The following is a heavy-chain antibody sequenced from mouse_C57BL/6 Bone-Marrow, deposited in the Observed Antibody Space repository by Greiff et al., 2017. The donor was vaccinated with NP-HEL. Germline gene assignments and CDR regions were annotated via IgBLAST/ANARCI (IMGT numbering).Heavy chain of an antibody. CDR1: GYTFTEYT. J-gene: IGHJ1*03. D-gene: IGHD1-1*01. CDR2: FYPGSGSI. Sequence: VQLQQSGAELVKPGASVKLSCKASGYTFTEYTIHWVKQRSGQGLEWIGWFYPGSGSIKYNEKFQDKATLTADKSSRTVYLDLSRLTSEDSAVYFCARHGDYFGSSYGYFDVWGTGTTVTVSS. V-gene: IGHV1-62-2*01. CDR3: ARHGDYFGSSYGYFDV.